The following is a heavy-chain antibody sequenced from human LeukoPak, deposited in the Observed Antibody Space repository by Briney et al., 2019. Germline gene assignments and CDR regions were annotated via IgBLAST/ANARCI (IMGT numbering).Heavy chain of an antibody. J-gene: IGHJ4*02. CDR1: GFSLSTSGVG. D-gene: IGHD4-23*01. Sequence: SGPTLVKPTQTLTLTCTFSGFSLSTSGVGVGWIRQPPGKALEWLALIYWNDDKRYSPSLKCRLTIAKDTSKNQVVLTVTNMDPVDTATYYCAHMYGGGNSAITDYWGQGTLVTVSS. CDR2: IYWNDDK. CDR3: AHMYGGGNSAITDY. V-gene: IGHV2-5*01.